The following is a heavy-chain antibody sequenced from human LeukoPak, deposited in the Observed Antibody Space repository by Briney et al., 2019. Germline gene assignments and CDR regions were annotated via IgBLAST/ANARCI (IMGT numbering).Heavy chain of an antibody. CDR3: ARAIRL. J-gene: IGHJ4*02. V-gene: IGHV3-69-1*02. D-gene: IGHD1-1*01. Sequence: PGGSLRLSCTASGFTFSDYSVNWVRLAPGKGLEWVSCNTGISDIYYADSVKGRFTISRDNAKNSVYLQMNSLRAEDTGIYYCARAIRLWGQGTLVTVSS. CDR2: NTGISDI. CDR1: GFTFSDYS.